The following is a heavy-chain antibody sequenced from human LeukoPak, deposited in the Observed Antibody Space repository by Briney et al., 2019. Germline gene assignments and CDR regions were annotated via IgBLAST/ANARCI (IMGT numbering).Heavy chain of an antibody. D-gene: IGHD2-2*01. CDR3: ARTFLGYCASPSCENWFDS. CDR1: GYSFPFYW. CDR2: LYPGDSDI. V-gene: IGHV5-51*01. Sequence: GESLKTSCQGSGYSFPFYWIAWVRQMSGKGLEWMGKLYPGDSDIRYSPSFQGQVTISADTSIGTAYLQWDSLRDSDAAIYYCARTFLGYCASPSCENWFDSWGQGTLVTVSS. J-gene: IGHJ5*01.